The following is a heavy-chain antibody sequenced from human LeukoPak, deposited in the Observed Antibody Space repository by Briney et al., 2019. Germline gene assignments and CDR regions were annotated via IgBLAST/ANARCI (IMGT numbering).Heavy chain of an antibody. Sequence: ASVKVSCKASGYTFTSYYMHWVRQAPGQGPEWMGIINPSGGSTSYAQKFQGRVTMTRDMSTSTVYMELSSLRSEDTAVYYCARGSGGDYVDYWGQGTLVTVSS. V-gene: IGHV1-46*01. D-gene: IGHD2-21*01. J-gene: IGHJ4*02. CDR3: ARGSGGDYVDY. CDR1: GYTFTSYY. CDR2: INPSGGST.